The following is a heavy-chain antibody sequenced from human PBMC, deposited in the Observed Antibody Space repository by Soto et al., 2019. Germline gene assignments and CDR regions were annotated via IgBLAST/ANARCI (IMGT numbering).Heavy chain of an antibody. CDR1: GGTFSTYA. Sequence: QVQLEQSGGEVKQPGSSVRVSGKTSGGTFSTYAINWVRQAPGQGLEWMGAIIPLFGTADYSQKFQGRVTMTADESTSTAYMELSSLRFDDTAVYFCARPKGTYSSGYYYFDFWGQGTLVTVSS. J-gene: IGHJ4*02. V-gene: IGHV1-69*01. CDR2: IIPLFGTA. CDR3: ARPKGTYSSGYYYFDF. D-gene: IGHD6-19*01.